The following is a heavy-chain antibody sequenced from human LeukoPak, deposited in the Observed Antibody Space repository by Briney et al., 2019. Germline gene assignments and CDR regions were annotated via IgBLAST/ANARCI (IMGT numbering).Heavy chain of an antibody. J-gene: IGHJ4*02. Sequence: SETLSLTCTVSGGSISSSSYYWGWIRQPPGKGLEWIGSIYYSGSTYYNPSLKSRVTISVDTSKNQFSLKLSSVTAADTAVYYCARVGFGGLSSGPLDYWGQGTLVTVSS. V-gene: IGHV4-39*07. CDR2: IYYSGST. CDR3: ARVGFGGLSSGPLDY. D-gene: IGHD3-16*01. CDR1: GGSISSSSYY.